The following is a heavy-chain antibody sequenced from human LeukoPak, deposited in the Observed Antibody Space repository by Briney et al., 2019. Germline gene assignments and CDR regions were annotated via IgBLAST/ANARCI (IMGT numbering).Heavy chain of an antibody. CDR2: IIPILGIA. CDR3: ARSSAGTSGYY. J-gene: IGHJ4*02. CDR1: GGTFSSYA. V-gene: IGHV1-69*04. D-gene: IGHD1-1*01. Sequence: SVKVSCKASGGTFSSYAISWVRQAPGQGLEWMGRIIPILGIANYAQKFQGRVTITADKSTSTAYMELSSLRSEDTAVYYCARSSAGTSGYYWGQGTLVTVPS.